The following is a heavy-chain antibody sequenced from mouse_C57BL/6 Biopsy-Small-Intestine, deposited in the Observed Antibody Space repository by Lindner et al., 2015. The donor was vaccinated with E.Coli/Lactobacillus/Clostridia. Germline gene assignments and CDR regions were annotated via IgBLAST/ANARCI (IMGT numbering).Heavy chain of an antibody. CDR3: ARREHSSSSYYYYYGMDV. D-gene: IGHD1-1*01. CDR1: GYTFIGYY. CDR2: INPNSGGT. Sequence: SVKVSCKASGYTFIGYYMHWVRQAPGQGLEWMGWINPNSGGTNYAQKFQGRVTMTRDTSISTAYMELSRLRSDDTAVYYCARREHSSSSYYYYYGMDVWGQGTTVTVSS. J-gene: IGHJ1*01. V-gene: IGHV1-53*01.